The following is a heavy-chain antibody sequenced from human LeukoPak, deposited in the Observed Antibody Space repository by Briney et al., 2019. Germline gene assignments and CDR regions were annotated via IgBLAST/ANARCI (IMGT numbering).Heavy chain of an antibody. CDR3: AGYCSGGSCSFDY. V-gene: IGHV4-30-2*03. D-gene: IGHD2-15*01. CDR2: IYHSGST. J-gene: IGHJ4*02. Sequence: SETLSLTCAVSGGSISSGGYSWSWIRQPPGKGLEWIGYIYHSGSTHYNPSLKSRVTISVDTSKNQFSLKLSSVTAADTAVYFCAGYCSGGSCSFDYWGQGTLVTVSS. CDR1: GGSISSGGYS.